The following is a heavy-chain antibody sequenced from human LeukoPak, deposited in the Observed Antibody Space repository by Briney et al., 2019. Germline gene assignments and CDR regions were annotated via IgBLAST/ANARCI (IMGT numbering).Heavy chain of an antibody. D-gene: IGHD6-13*01. J-gene: IGHJ4*02. CDR3: ARAGANGIEAAGSLRY. CDR2: IYYSGST. Sequence: SETLSLTCTVSGGSISSGGYYWSWIRQLPGKGLECIGFIYYSGSTFYNPSLKSRVTISIDTSKNQFSLKLSSVTAADTAVYYCARAGANGIEAAGSLRYWGQGTLVTVSS. V-gene: IGHV4-31*03. CDR1: GGSISSGGYY.